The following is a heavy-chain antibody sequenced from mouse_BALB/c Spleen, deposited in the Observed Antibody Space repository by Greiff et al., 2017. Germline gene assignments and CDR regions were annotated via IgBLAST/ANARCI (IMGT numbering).Heavy chain of an antibody. J-gene: IGHJ4*01. Sequence: EVQLQQSGAELVKPGASVKLSCTASGFNIKDTYMHWVKQRPEQGLEWIGRIDPANGNTKYDPKFQGKATITADTSSNTAYLQLSSLTSEDTAVYYCARGDYYPLYAMDYWGQGTSVTVSS. CDR2: IDPANGNT. CDR1: GFNIKDTY. D-gene: IGHD1-1*01. CDR3: ARGDYYPLYAMDY. V-gene: IGHV14-3*02.